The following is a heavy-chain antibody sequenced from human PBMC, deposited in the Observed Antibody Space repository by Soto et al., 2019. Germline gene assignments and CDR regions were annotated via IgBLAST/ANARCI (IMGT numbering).Heavy chain of an antibody. V-gene: IGHV4-31*03. D-gene: IGHD2-2*01. CDR1: GGSISSGGYY. CDR2: IYYSGST. CDR3: ASVRPSSLNWFAP. Sequence: SETLSLTCTVSGGSISSGGYYWSWIRQHPGKGLEWIGYIYYSGSTYYNPSLKSRVTISVDTSKNQFSLKLSSVTAADTAVYYCASVRPSSLNWFAPWGQGTLVTVSS. J-gene: IGHJ5*02.